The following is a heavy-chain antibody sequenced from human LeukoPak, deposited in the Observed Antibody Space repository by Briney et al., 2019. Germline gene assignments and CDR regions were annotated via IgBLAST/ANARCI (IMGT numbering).Heavy chain of an antibody. CDR1: GYSFTSYW. D-gene: IGHD3-10*01. V-gene: IGHV5-51*01. CDR3: ARHSSLLLWFGEANYGMDV. J-gene: IGHJ6*02. CDR2: IYPGDSDT. Sequence: GESLKISCKGSGYSFTSYWIGWVRQMPGKGLEWMGIIYPGDSDTRYSPSFQGQVTISADKSISTAYLQWSGLKASDTAMYYCARHSSLLLWFGEANYGMDVWGQGTTVTVSS.